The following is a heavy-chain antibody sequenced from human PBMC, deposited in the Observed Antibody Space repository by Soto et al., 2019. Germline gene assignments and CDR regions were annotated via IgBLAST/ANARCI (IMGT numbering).Heavy chain of an antibody. J-gene: IGHJ4*02. CDR1: GYTFTSYY. D-gene: IGHD3-22*01. CDR3: ARDPRGYYDSSGPFDY. V-gene: IGHV1-46*01. CDR2: INPSGGST. Sequence: ASVKVSCKASGYTFTSYYMHWVRQAPRQGLEWMGIINPSGGSTSYAQKFQGRVTMTRDTSTSTVYMELSSLRSEDTAVYYCARDPRGYYDSSGPFDYWGQGTLVTVSS.